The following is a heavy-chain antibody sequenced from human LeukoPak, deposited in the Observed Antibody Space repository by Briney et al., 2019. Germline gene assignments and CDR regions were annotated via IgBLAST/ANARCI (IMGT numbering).Heavy chain of an antibody. J-gene: IGHJ4*02. V-gene: IGHV4-59*01. D-gene: IGHD6-19*01. CDR2: IYYSGST. Sequence: PSETLSLTCTVSGGSITSYYWSWIRQPPGKGLEWIGYIYYSGSTNYDPSLRSRVTISVETTKNQFSLKLSSVTAADTAVYYCARDSGWSEGGGYWGQGTLVTVSS. CDR1: GGSITSYY. CDR3: ARDSGWSEGGGY.